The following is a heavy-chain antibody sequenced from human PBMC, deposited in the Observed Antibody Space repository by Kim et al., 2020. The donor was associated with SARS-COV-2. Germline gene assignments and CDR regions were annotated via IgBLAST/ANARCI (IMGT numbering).Heavy chain of an antibody. CDR3: ARVSGKEWLSSDDAFDI. J-gene: IGHJ3*02. V-gene: IGHV1-46*01. Sequence: FQGRVTMTRDTSTSTVYMELSSLRSEDTAVYYCARVSGKEWLSSDDAFDIWGQGTMVTVSS. D-gene: IGHD3-3*01.